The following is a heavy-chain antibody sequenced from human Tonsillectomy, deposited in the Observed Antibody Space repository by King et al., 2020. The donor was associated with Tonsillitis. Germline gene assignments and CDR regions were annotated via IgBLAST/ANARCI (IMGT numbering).Heavy chain of an antibody. CDR3: AKDLSSPDYNTDAGGFWFDP. Sequence: EVQLVESGGGLVQPGESLRLSCAASGFTFSSYAMNWVRQAPGKGLEWVSAISGSGGSTYYADSVKGRFTISRDNSKNTLYVQMNSLRAEDTAVYYCAKDLSSPDYNTDAGGFWFDPWGQGTLVTVSS. CDR1: GFTFSSYA. V-gene: IGHV3-23*04. CDR2: ISGSGGST. J-gene: IGHJ5*02. D-gene: IGHD4-11*01.